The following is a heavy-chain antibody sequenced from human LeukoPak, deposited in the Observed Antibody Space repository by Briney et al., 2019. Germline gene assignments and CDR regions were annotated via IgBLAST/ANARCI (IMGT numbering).Heavy chain of an antibody. J-gene: IGHJ4*02. CDR1: GYTFTGYY. V-gene: IGHV1-2*02. D-gene: IGHD3-3*01. Sequence: SVKVSCMASGYTFTGYYMHWVRHAPGQGLEWMGWINPNSCCTNYAQKFQGRVTMTRDTSISTAYMELSRLRSDDTAVYYCARGGIFGVVALWYFDYWGQGTLVTVSS. CDR2: INPNSCCT. CDR3: ARGGIFGVVALWYFDY.